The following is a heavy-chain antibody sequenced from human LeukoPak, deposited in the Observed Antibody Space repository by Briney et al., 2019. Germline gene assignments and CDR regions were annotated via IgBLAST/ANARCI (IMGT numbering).Heavy chain of an antibody. CDR3: ARNPGIAAAGFFDY. CDR2: IIPIFGTA. Sequence: SVKVSCKASGGTFSSYAISWVRQAPGQGLEWMGGIIPIFGTANYAQKFQGRVTITADESTSTAYMELSSLRSEDTAVYYCARNPGIAAAGFFDYWGQGTLVTVSS. D-gene: IGHD6-13*01. V-gene: IGHV1-69*01. J-gene: IGHJ4*02. CDR1: GGTFSSYA.